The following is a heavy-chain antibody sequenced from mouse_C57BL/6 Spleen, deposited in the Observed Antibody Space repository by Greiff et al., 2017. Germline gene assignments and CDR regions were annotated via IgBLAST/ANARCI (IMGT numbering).Heavy chain of an antibody. D-gene: IGHD2-4*01. CDR2: IRNKANGYTT. J-gene: IGHJ4*01. CDR1: GFTFTDYY. V-gene: IGHV7-3*01. CDR3: ARSSPNDYAMDY. Sequence: EVKVVESGGGLVQPGGSLSLSCAASGFTFTDYYMSWVRQPPGKALEWLGFIRNKANGYTTEYSASVKGRFTISRDNSHSILYLQMNAQRAEDSATDYCARSSPNDYAMDYWGKGTSVTVSS.